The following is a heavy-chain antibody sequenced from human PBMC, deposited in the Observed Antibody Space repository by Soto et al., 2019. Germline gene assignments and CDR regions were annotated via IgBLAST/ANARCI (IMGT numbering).Heavy chain of an antibody. J-gene: IGHJ6*03. CDR2: IYYSGST. V-gene: IGHV4-39*01. D-gene: IGHD3-3*01. Sequence: PSETLSLTCTVSGGSISSSSYYWGWIRQPPGKGLERIGSIYYSGSTYYNPSLKSRVTISVDTSKNQFSLKLSSVTAADTAVYYCARHAGDDFWSGYYTGSSAPTYYYMDVWGKGTTVTVSS. CDR3: ARHAGDDFWSGYYTGSSAPTYYYMDV. CDR1: GGSISSSSYY.